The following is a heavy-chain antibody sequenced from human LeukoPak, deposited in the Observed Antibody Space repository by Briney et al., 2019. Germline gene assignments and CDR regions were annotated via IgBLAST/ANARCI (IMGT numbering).Heavy chain of an antibody. CDR2: IYYSGST. CDR1: GGSISSSSYY. CDR3: ARRDYYDSSGYPVDY. Sequence: SETLSLTCTVSGGSISSSSYYWGWIRQPPGKGLEWIGSIYYSGSTYYNPSLKSRVTISVDTSKNQFSLKLSSVTAADTAVYYCARRDYYDSSGYPVDYWGQGTLVTVSS. D-gene: IGHD3-22*01. V-gene: IGHV4-39*01. J-gene: IGHJ4*02.